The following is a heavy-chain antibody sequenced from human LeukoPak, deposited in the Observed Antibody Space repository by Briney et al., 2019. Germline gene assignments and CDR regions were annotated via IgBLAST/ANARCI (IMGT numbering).Heavy chain of an antibody. CDR1: GLTFSSYW. V-gene: IGHV3-74*01. CDR3: ATTPENSSSRAFDM. J-gene: IGHJ3*02. D-gene: IGHD6-6*01. Sequence: GGSLRLSCAASGLTFSSYWMHWVRQPPGKGLVWVSRINSDGSNTNYADSVKGRFTISRDNANNTLYLQMNSLRVEDTAVYYCATTPENSSSRAFDMWGQGTMVTVSS. CDR2: INSDGSNT.